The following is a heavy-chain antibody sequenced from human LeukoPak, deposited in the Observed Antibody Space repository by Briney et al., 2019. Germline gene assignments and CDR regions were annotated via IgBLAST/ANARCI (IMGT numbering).Heavy chain of an antibody. CDR2: ITGTGGDT. Sequence: GGSLRLSCTTSGFTFTSHAMTWARQAPGKGLEWVPSITGTGGDTYYAESVRGRFTISRDNSKNTLYLQMNSLRAEDTAMYYCAKGRSPSSTDYDLDYWGQGTLVTVSS. CDR1: GFTFTSHA. V-gene: IGHV3-23*01. CDR3: AKGRSPSSTDYDLDY. D-gene: IGHD3-22*01. J-gene: IGHJ4*02.